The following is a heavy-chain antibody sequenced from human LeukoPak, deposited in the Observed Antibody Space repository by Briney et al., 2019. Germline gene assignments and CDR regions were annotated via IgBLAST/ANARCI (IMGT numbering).Heavy chain of an antibody. V-gene: IGHV2-70*11. D-gene: IGHD6-13*01. CDR1: GFSLSTSGMC. Sequence: SGPTLVNPTQTLTLTCTFSGFSLSTSGMCVSWIRQPPGKALEWLTRTDWDDDKYYSTSLKTRLTISKDTSKNQVVLTINNMDPVDTATYYCARVGQQQLIGAFHIWGQGTMVTVSS. CDR3: ARVGQQQLIGAFHI. J-gene: IGHJ3*02. CDR2: TDWDDDK.